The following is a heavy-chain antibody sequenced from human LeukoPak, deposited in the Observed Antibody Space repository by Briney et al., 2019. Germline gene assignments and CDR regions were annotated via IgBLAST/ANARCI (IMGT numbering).Heavy chain of an antibody. CDR1: GYTFTSYG. CDR3: ARVEGIAAAGKTIDY. V-gene: IGHV1-18*01. Sequence: GASVKVSCKAPGYTFTSYGISWVRQAPGQGLEWMGWISAYNGNTNYAQKLQGRVTMTTDTSTSTAYMELRSLRSDDTAVYYCARVEGIAAAGKTIDYWGQGTLVTVSS. D-gene: IGHD6-13*01. J-gene: IGHJ4*02. CDR2: ISAYNGNT.